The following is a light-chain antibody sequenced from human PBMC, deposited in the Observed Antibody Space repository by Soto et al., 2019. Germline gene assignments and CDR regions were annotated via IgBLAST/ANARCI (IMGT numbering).Light chain of an antibody. CDR1: SRDVGGYDC. V-gene: IGLV2-8*01. CDR2: EVS. J-gene: IGLJ1*01. CDR3: SSYAGINILYV. Sequence: QSALTQPPSASGSPGQSVTISCTVTSRDVGGYDCVSWYQQHPGKAPKLMMYEVSKRPSGVPDRFSGSKSGNTASLTVSGLQPEDEADYFCSSYAGINILYVFGSGTKV.